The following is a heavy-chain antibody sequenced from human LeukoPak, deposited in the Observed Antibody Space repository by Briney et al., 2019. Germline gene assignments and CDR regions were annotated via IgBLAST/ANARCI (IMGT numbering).Heavy chain of an antibody. V-gene: IGHV3-30*03. J-gene: IGHJ4*02. Sequence: GGSLRLSCAASGFTFSSYGMHWVRQAPGKGLEWVAVISYDGGNKYYADSVKGRFTISRDNSKNTLYLQMNSLRAEDTAVYYCASSGLKYQWSRGYFDYWGQGTLVTVSS. CDR3: ASSGLKYQWSRGYFDY. D-gene: IGHD6-19*01. CDR2: ISYDGGNK. CDR1: GFTFSSYG.